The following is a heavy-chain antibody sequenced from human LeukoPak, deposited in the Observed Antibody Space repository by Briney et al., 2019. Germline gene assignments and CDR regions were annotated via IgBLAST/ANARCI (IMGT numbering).Heavy chain of an antibody. Sequence: SETLSLTCAVYGGSFSGYYWSWIRQPPGKGLEWMGEINHSGSTNYNPSLKSRVTISVDTSKNQLSLKLSSVTAADTAVYYCARGQYYYDSSGYYYPYYFDYWGQGTLVTVSS. CDR2: INHSGST. J-gene: IGHJ4*02. D-gene: IGHD3-22*01. V-gene: IGHV4-34*01. CDR1: GGSFSGYY. CDR3: ARGQYYYDSSGYYYPYYFDY.